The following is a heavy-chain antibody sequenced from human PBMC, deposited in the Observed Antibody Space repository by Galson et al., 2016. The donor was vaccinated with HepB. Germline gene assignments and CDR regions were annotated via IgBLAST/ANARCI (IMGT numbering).Heavy chain of an antibody. Sequence: SLRLSCAASGFTFSSYYMTWVRQAPGKGLEWVASIRHDGSEKYYVDSVKGRFTISRDNSKNTLYLQMSNLRVEDTAAYYCAKGEEWLVEGEFDHWGQGTHVIVSS. CDR2: IRHDGSEK. CDR3: AKGEEWLVEGEFDH. D-gene: IGHD6-19*01. V-gene: IGHV3-7*03. J-gene: IGHJ4*02. CDR1: GFTFSSYY.